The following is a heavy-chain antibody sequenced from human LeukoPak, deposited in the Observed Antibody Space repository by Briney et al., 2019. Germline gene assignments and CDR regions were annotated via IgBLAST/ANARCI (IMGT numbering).Heavy chain of an antibody. J-gene: IGHJ4*02. V-gene: IGHV1-18*01. D-gene: IGHD1-1*01. Sequence: ASVKVSCKAFGYTFIKYGLSWVRQAPGQGLEWMGWISTYNGNTNYPQKFQGRVTMTTDTSISTAYMELRSLTSDDTAVYYCARDDRNGAALDYWGQGTLVTVSS. CDR1: GYTFIKYG. CDR2: ISTYNGNT. CDR3: ARDDRNGAALDY.